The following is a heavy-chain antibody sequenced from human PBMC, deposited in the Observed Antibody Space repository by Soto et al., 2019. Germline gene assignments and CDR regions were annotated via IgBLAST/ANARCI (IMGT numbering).Heavy chain of an antibody. CDR1: VVTFSSYA. CDR3: TIIYCTTTSCFINGMDV. J-gene: IGHJ6*02. D-gene: IGHD2-2*01. V-gene: IGHV1-69*13. CDR2: IIPIFGTA. Sequence: SVKVSCKASVVTFSSYAISWVRQAPGQGLEWMGGIIPIFGTANYAQKFQGRVTITADESTSTAYMELSSLRSEDTATYYCTIIYCTTTSCFINGMDVWGQGTTVTVSS.